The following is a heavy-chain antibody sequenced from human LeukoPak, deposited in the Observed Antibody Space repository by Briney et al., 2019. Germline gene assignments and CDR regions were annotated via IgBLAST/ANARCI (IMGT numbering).Heavy chain of an antibody. CDR3: ANIVVVPAAYDY. J-gene: IGHJ4*02. CDR2: ISGSGSTT. CDR1: GLSFSGYA. V-gene: IGHV3-23*01. D-gene: IGHD2-2*01. Sequence: GGSLRLSCAASGLSFSGYAMSWVRQAPGKGLEWVSGISGSGSTTFYVDSVKGRFTISRDNSKNTLYLQMNSLRAEDAAVYYCANIVVVPAAYDYWGQGTLVTVSS.